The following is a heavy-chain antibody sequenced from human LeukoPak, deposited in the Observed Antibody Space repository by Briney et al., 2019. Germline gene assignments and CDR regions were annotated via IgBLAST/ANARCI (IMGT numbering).Heavy chain of an antibody. D-gene: IGHD5-12*01. CDR1: GYSISSGYH. CDR3: AREIRGYSGYDNNY. V-gene: IGHV4-38-2*02. CDR2: IYHSGRT. J-gene: IGHJ4*02. Sequence: PSETLSLTCTVSGYSISSGYHWGWIRQPPGKGLEWIGSIYHSGRTYYNPSLKSRVTISVDTSKNQFSLKLSSVTAADTAVYYCAREIRGYSGYDNNYWGQGTLVTVSS.